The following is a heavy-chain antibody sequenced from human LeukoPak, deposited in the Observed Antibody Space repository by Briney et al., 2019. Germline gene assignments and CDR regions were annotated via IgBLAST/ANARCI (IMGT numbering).Heavy chain of an antibody. D-gene: IGHD6-6*01. Sequence: GASVTVSCEASGYTFTSYDINWVRQAPGQGPEWMGWMNPNSGNTGYAQKFQGRVTLTRNASISTAYMELSSLRSDDTAVYYCAARGASSSSLRPLDFWGQGTLVTVSS. V-gene: IGHV1-8*01. CDR3: AARGASSSSLRPLDF. J-gene: IGHJ4*02. CDR1: GYTFTSYD. CDR2: MNPNSGNT.